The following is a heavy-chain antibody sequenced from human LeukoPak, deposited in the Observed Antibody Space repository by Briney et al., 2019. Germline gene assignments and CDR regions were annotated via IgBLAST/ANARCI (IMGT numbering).Heavy chain of an antibody. J-gene: IGHJ4*02. D-gene: IGHD1-26*01. Sequence: GASVKVSCKASGYTFTSYGISWVRQAPGQGLEWMGIINPSGGSTSYAQKFQGRVTMTRDTSTSTVYMELSSLRSEDTAVYYCARDPGMGAAEGGVGYYFDSWGQGTLVTVSS. CDR1: GYTFTSYG. V-gene: IGHV1-46*01. CDR2: INPSGGST. CDR3: ARDPGMGAAEGGVGYYFDS.